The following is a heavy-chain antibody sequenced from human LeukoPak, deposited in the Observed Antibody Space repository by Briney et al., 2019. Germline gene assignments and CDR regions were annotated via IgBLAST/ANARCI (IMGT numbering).Heavy chain of an antibody. J-gene: IGHJ4*02. V-gene: IGHV4-38-2*02. D-gene: IGHD4-17*01. Sequence: SETLSLTCTVSGYSISSGYYWAWIRQPPGKGLEWIGSIYPSGSTNYNPSLKSRVTISVDTSKNQFSLKLSSVTAADTAVYYCARLSTVTMGTGAFDYWGQGTLVTVSS. CDR1: GYSISSGYY. CDR2: IYPSGST. CDR3: ARLSTVTMGTGAFDY.